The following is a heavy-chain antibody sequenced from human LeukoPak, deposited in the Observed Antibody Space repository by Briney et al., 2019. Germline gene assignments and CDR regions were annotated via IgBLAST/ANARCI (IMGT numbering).Heavy chain of an antibody. CDR1: GGTFSSYA. J-gene: IGHJ4*02. V-gene: IGHV1-69*13. CDR3: ARAQTNKNWRELGY. CDR2: IIPIFGTA. Sequence: SVKVSRKASGGTFSSYAISWVRQAPGQGLEWMGGIIPIFGTATYAQKFQGRVTITADESTSTAYMELSSLRSEDTAVYYCARAQTNKNWRELGYWGQGTLVTVSS. D-gene: IGHD1-1*01.